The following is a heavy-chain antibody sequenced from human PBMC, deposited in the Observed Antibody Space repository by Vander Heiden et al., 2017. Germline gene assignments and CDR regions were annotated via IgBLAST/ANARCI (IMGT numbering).Heavy chain of an antibody. Sequence: EVQLFESGEGLVQPGWSLRLSCAASGGTLSSSAMRGVRQAPGKGLEWVSAISGSGGSTYYADSVKGRFTISRDNSKNTLYLQMNSLRAEDTAVYYCAKDSVYGSGRFDYWGQGTLVTVSS. CDR3: AKDSVYGSGRFDY. V-gene: IGHV3-23*01. CDR1: GGTLSSSA. D-gene: IGHD3-10*01. CDR2: ISGSGGST. J-gene: IGHJ4*02.